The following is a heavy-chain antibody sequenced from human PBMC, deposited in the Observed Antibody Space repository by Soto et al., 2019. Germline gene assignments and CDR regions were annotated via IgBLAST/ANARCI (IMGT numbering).Heavy chain of an antibody. D-gene: IGHD2-15*01. Sequence: SETLSLTCAVYGGSFSGYYWSWIRQPPGKGLEWIGEINHSGSTNYNPSLKSRVTISVDTSKNQFSLKLSSVTAADTAVYYCARADIVVVVAASTYYYYYYMDVWGKGTTVTVSS. CDR1: GGSFSGYY. CDR3: ARADIVVVVAASTYYYYYYMDV. CDR2: INHSGST. J-gene: IGHJ6*03. V-gene: IGHV4-34*01.